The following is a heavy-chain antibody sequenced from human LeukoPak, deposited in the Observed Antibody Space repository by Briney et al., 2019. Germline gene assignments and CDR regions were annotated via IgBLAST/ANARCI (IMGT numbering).Heavy chain of an antibody. CDR2: ILNNGVST. J-gene: IGHJ3*01. Sequence: GGSLRLSCAASGFTFGTYAMTWVRQAPGMGLEWVSTILNNGVSTYHADSVKGRFTISRDNSRNTLHLQMNSLRAEDTAVYYCAKGGGRPLDDAFDVWGQGTMVTVSS. CDR3: AKGGGRPLDDAFDV. CDR1: GFTFGTYA. V-gene: IGHV3-23*01.